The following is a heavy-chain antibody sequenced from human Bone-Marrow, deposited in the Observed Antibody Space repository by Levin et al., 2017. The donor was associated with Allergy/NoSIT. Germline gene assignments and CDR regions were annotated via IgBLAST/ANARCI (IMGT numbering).Heavy chain of an antibody. CDR1: GFTISNNY. D-gene: IGHD3-10*01. CDR3: ARLDFNYGSYY. V-gene: IGHV3-66*04. CDR2: IYSFGST. J-gene: IGHJ4*02. Sequence: GGSLRLSCVVSGFTISNNYMSWVRQASGKGLEWVAVIYSFGSTNYADSVKGRFTISRATSENTLYLQMNSLRAADTAIYYCARLDFNYGSYYWGQGTLVTVS.